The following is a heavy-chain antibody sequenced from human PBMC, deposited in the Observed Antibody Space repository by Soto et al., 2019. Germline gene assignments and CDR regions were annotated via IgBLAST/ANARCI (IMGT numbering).Heavy chain of an antibody. D-gene: IGHD3-22*01. Sequence: SVKVSCKASGLTFSHSAMQWVRQARGLNREWIGWIGVGSRNTNYTQKFQERVIISWHMSTNTAYMELISLGSEDKSVYYCAEESYYESNSTKGRIDWGQGTLVTVSS. CDR3: AEESYYESNSTKGRID. CDR1: GLTFSHSA. J-gene: IGHJ4*02. V-gene: IGHV1-58*02. CDR2: IGVGSRNT.